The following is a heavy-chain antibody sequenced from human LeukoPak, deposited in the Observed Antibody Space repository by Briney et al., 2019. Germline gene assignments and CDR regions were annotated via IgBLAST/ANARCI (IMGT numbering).Heavy chain of an antibody. CDR1: GYSFTSYW. CDR2: IYPGDSDT. Sequence: GESLKISCKGSGYSFTSYWIGWVRQMPGKGLEWMGTIYPGDSDTRYSPSFQGQVTISADKSISTAYLQWSSLKASDTAMYYCARLRFLEWLSPLIFDYWGQGTLVTVSS. J-gene: IGHJ4*02. D-gene: IGHD3-3*01. V-gene: IGHV5-51*01. CDR3: ARLRFLEWLSPLIFDY.